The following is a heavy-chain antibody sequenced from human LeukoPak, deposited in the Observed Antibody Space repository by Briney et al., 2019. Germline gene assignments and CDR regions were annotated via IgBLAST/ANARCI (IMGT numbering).Heavy chain of an antibody. CDR3: AKDQTAAVGQLDY. Sequence: GGSLRLSCAASGFTFRNYLMNWVRQAPGKGLEWVSFISSTGGTIYYADSVKGRFTISRDNSQNTLYLHMNSLRAEDTAVYYCAKDQTAAVGQLDYWGQGTVVTVSS. D-gene: IGHD6-13*01. CDR1: GFTFRNYL. J-gene: IGHJ4*02. V-gene: IGHV3-23*01. CDR2: ISSTGGTI.